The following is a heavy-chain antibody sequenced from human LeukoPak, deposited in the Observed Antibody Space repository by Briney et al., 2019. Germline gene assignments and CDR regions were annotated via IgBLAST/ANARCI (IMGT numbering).Heavy chain of an antibody. CDR2: INESGST. D-gene: IGHD3-22*01. Sequence: SETLSLTCSVQGGSFGGYYWTWIRQPPGKGLEWIGEINESGSTNYTPSLKSRVSMSVDRSKNQFSLKLNSVTAADTAVYYCARAYYDSSAHSGGYDMDVWGQGTTVTVSS. J-gene: IGHJ6*02. CDR3: ARAYYDSSAHSGGYDMDV. V-gene: IGHV4-34*01. CDR1: GGSFGGYY.